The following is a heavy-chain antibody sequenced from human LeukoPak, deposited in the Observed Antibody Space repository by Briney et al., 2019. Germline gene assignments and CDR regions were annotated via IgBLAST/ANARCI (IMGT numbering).Heavy chain of an antibody. V-gene: IGHV3-21*01. CDR2: ITSSGSHI. CDR3: AKATVDY. CDR1: GFSFSNYN. Sequence: GGSLRLSCAASGFSFSNYNMNWARLAPGKGLEWVSSITSSGSHIFYADSVKGRFTISRDNADNSLYLQMNSLRAEDTAVYYCAKATVDYWGQGTLVTVSS. J-gene: IGHJ4*02.